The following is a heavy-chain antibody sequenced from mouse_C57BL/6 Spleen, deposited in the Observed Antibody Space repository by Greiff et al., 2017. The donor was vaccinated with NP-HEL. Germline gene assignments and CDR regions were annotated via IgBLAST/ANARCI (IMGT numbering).Heavy chain of an antibody. J-gene: IGHJ2*01. CDR3: AAGYGNYERLDY. CDR1: GYSITSGYD. V-gene: IGHV3-1*01. Sequence: EVMLVESGPGMVKPSQSLSLTCTVTGYSITSGYDWHWIRHFPGNKLEWMGYISYSGSTNYNPSLKSRISITHDTSKNHFFLKLNSVTTEDTATYYCAAGYGNYERLDYWGQGTTLTVSS. CDR2: ISYSGST. D-gene: IGHD2-1*01.